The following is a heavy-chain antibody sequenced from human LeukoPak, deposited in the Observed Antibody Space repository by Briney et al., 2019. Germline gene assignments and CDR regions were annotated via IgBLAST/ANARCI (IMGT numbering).Heavy chain of an antibody. CDR2: INSDGSST. J-gene: IGHJ4*02. V-gene: IGHV3-74*01. CDR3: ARDRDPYYDILIGHSPSDY. D-gene: IGHD3-9*01. Sequence: GGSLRLSCAASGFTFSSYWMHWVRQAPGKGLVWVSRINSDGSSTSYADSVKGRFTISRDNAKNEVYLQMNSLRAEDTAVYYCARDRDPYYDILIGHSPSDYWGQGTLVTVSS. CDR1: GFTFSSYW.